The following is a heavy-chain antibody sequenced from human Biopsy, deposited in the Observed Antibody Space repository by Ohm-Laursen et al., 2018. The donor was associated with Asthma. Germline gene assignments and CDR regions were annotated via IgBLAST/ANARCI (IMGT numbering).Heavy chain of an antibody. CDR2: LKPSGGNT. D-gene: IGHD2-8*02. V-gene: IGHV1-46*03. CDR3: SRALGADCTGGICNHYAQDV. J-gene: IGHJ6*02. CDR1: GFTFTNYD. Sequence: ASVKVSCKASGFTFTNYDVHWVRQAPGQGLEWMGILKPSGGNTFFAQRFQGRVTMTNDPSTTTVYMELSSLRSDDTAVYYCSRALGADCTGGICNHYAQDVWGQGTTVIVSS.